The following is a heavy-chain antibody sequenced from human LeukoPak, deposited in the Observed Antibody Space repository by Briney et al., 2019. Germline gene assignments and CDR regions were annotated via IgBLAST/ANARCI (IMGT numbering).Heavy chain of an antibody. D-gene: IGHD4-11*01. CDR1: GLRFSTYG. CDR3: VKDPPSPDPYTNYLFDY. J-gene: IGHJ4*02. Sequence: GGSLRLSCAASGLRFSTYGMHWVRQAPGKGLEWVAYIRHDGTNDHYADSVKGRFTIYRDNPKNTLYLQMYSLRAEDTAIYFCVKDPPSPDPYTNYLFDYWGQGTLVTVSS. V-gene: IGHV3-30*02. CDR2: IRHDGTND.